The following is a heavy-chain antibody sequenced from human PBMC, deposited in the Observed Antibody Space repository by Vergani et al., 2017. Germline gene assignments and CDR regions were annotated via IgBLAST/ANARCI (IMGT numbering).Heavy chain of an antibody. V-gene: IGHV1-69*04. CDR1: GGTFSSYA. J-gene: IGHJ4*02. Sequence: QVQLVQSGAEVKKPGSSVKVSCKASGGTFSSYAISWVRQAPGQGLEWMGRIIPILGIANYAQKFKGRVTITADKSTSTAYMELSSLRSEDTAVYYCARDLGTIAVAGSIDYWGQGTLVTVSS. D-gene: IGHD6-19*01. CDR2: IIPILGIA. CDR3: ARDLGTIAVAGSIDY.